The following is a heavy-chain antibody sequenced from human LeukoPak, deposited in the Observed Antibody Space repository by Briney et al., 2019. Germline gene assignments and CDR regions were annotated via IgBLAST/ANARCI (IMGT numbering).Heavy chain of an antibody. D-gene: IGHD6-13*01. J-gene: IGHJ5*02. CDR3: ARVMDSSSLEFDP. Sequence: PGGSLRLSCAASGFTFSSYSMNWVRQAPGKGLEWVSSISSSSSYIYYADSVKGRFTISRDNAKNSLYLQMNSLRAEDTAVYYCARVMDSSSLEFDPWGQGTLVTVSS. CDR2: ISSSSSYI. CDR1: GFTFSSYS. V-gene: IGHV3-21*01.